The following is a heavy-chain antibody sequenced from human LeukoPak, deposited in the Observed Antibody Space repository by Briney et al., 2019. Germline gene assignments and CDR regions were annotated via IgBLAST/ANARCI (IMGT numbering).Heavy chain of an antibody. V-gene: IGHV4-34*01. CDR1: GLSFNTYY. Sequence: TSETLSLTCTVSGLSFNTYYWSWIRQSPGKGLEWIGEVSPGGYIKYNPSLRSRVTISVDTPENQLSLRLSSVTGADTAMYYCARIRCGHTGDICYNHWAQGTLVTVSS. D-gene: IGHD2-8*02. J-gene: IGHJ5*02. CDR3: ARIRCGHTGDICYNH. CDR2: VSPGGYI.